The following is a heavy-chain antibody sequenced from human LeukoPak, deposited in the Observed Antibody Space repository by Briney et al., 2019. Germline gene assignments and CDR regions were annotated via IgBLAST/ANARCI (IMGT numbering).Heavy chain of an antibody. CDR1: GFTFSSYS. D-gene: IGHD4-17*01. CDR3: ARDETVTTGYYYYMDV. CDR2: ISSSSSYI. Sequence: GGSLRLSCAASGFTFSSYSMNWVRQAPGKGLEWVSSISSSSSYIYYADSVMGRFTISRDNAKNSLYLQMNSLRAEDTAVYYCARDETVTTGYYYYMDVWGKGTTVTVSS. J-gene: IGHJ6*03. V-gene: IGHV3-21*01.